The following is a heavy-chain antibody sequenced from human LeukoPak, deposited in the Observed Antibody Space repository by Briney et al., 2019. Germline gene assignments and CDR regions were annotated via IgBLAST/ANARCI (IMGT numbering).Heavy chain of an antibody. CDR2: IYWDDDK. V-gene: IGHV2-5*08. CDR3: AHSGTVTSPHDAFDV. CDR1: GGSISSYYW. J-gene: IGHJ3*01. Sequence: TLSLTCTVSGGSISSYYWSWIRQPPGKALEWLALIYWDDDKRYSTSLKSRLTITKDTSKNQVVLTLTNMDPVDTGTYYCAHSGTVTSPHDAFDVWGQGTMVTVSS. D-gene: IGHD4-17*01.